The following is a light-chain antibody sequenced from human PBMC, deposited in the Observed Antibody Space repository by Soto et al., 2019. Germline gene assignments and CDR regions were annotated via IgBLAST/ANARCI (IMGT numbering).Light chain of an antibody. V-gene: IGKV3-20*01. Sequence: EIVLTHSPGTLSLSPGEGATLSCRASQSVSYSFLAWYQQKPGQAPRLLIYGASSRATGIPDRFSGSGSGTDFTLTISRLEPEDFAVYYCQQYGSSPRTFGQGTKLEIK. CDR1: QSVSYSF. J-gene: IGKJ2*01. CDR2: GAS. CDR3: QQYGSSPRT.